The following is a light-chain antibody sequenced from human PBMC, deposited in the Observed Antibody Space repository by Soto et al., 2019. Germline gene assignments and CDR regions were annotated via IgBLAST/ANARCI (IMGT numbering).Light chain of an antibody. CDR2: GAS. CDR3: QQYGSSPRT. J-gene: IGKJ5*01. Sequence: NVVPRSPGTRCLSPGERATLSGRASQSVDNSNLAWYQQKLGRAPRLLISGASTRATGIPDRFSGSGSEKDFSIAIARLEPEAFAVYFCQQYGSSPRTVSQGTRLEIK. CDR1: QSVDNSN. V-gene: IGKV3-20*01.